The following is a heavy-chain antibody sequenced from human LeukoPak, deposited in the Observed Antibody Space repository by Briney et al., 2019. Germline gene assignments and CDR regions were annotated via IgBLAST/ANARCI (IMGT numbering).Heavy chain of an antibody. Sequence: SETLSLTCTVSGGSISSSSYYWGWIRQPPGKGLEWIGSIYYSGSTYYNPSLKSRVTISVDTSKNQFSLKLSSVTAADTAVYYCARGYSTSHNWFDPWGQGTLVTVSS. CDR3: ARGYSTSHNWFDP. D-gene: IGHD6-6*01. J-gene: IGHJ5*02. CDR1: GGSISSSSYY. V-gene: IGHV4-39*01. CDR2: IYYSGST.